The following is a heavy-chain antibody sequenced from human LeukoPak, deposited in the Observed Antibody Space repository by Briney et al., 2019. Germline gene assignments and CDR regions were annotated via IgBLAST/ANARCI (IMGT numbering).Heavy chain of an antibody. CDR1: GGSISSGDYY. CDR2: IYYSGST. J-gene: IGHJ4*02. V-gene: IGHV4-30-4*08. D-gene: IGHD2-2*01. CDR3: ARVRVVPAATVDY. Sequence: SQTLSFTCTVSGGSISSGDYYWSWIRQPPGKGLEWIGYIYYSGSTYYNPSLKSRVTISVDTSKNQFSLKLSSVTAADTAVYYCARVRVVPAATVDYWGQGTLVTVSS.